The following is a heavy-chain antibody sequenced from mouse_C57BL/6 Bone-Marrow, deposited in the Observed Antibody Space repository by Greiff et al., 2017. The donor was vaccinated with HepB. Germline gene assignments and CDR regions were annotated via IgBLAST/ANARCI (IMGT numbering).Heavy chain of an antibody. CDR2: INPNYGTT. CDR1: GYSLTDYN. V-gene: IGHV1-39*01. Sequence: EVQLQQSGPELVKPGASVKISCKASGYSLTDYNMNWVKQSNGKSLEWIGVINPNYGTTSYNQKFKGKATLTVDQSSSTAYMQLNSLTYEDSAVYYCARHGLRRDRAMDYWGQGTSVTVSS. J-gene: IGHJ4*01. CDR3: ARHGLRRDRAMDY. D-gene: IGHD2-4*01.